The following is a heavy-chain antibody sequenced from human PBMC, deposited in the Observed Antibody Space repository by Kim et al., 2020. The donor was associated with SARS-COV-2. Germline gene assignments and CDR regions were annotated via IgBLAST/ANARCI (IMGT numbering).Heavy chain of an antibody. CDR2: ISAYNGNT. Sequence: ASVKVSCKASGYTFTSYGISWVRQAPGQGLEWMGWISAYNGNTNYAQKLQGRVTMTTDTSTSTAYMELRSLRSDDTAVYYCARDKFITTLGHYYGSGLPDYWGQGTLVTVSS. CDR1: GYTFTSYG. CDR3: ARDKFITTLGHYYGSGLPDY. V-gene: IGHV1-18*01. J-gene: IGHJ4*02. D-gene: IGHD3-10*01.